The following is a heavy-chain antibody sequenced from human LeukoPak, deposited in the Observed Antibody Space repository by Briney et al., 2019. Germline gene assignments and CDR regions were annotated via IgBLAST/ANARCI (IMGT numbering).Heavy chain of an antibody. D-gene: IGHD2-21*01. CDR2: IYPGDSDT. Sequence: GESLKISCKGSGYSFTSYWIGWVRQMPGKGLEWMGIIYPGDSDTRYSPSFQGQVTISADKSISTAYLQWSSLKASDTAMYYCARTYCGGDCYSPYYFDYWGQGTLVTVSS. J-gene: IGHJ4*02. V-gene: IGHV5-51*01. CDR3: ARTYCGGDCYSPYYFDY. CDR1: GYSFTSYW.